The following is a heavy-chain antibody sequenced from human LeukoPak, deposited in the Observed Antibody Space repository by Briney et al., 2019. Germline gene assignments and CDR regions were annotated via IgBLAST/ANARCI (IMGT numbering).Heavy chain of an antibody. CDR2: IYYSGST. Sequence: SETLSLTCTVSGGSISSSSYYWGWIRQPPGKGLEWIGSIYYSGSTYYNPSLKSRVTISVDTSKNQFSLKLSSVTAADTAVYYWATIKRGNIFGYFDFWGQGIPVTVSS. D-gene: IGHD5-18*01. CDR3: ATIKRGNIFGYFDF. J-gene: IGHJ4*02. V-gene: IGHV4-39*07. CDR1: GGSISSSSYY.